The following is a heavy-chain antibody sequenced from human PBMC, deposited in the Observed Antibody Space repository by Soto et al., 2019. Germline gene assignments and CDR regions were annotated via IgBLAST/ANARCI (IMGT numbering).Heavy chain of an antibody. D-gene: IGHD3-22*01. Sequence: QVQLVQSGAEVKKPGASVKVSCKASGYTFTSYDINWVRQATGQGLEWMGWMNPNSGNTGYAQKFQGRXXMXRXXSISTAYMELSSLRSEDTAVYYCARDRGSGSDLDYWGQGTLVTVSS. CDR1: GYTFTSYD. CDR2: MNPNSGNT. V-gene: IGHV1-8*01. CDR3: ARDRGSGSDLDY. J-gene: IGHJ4*02.